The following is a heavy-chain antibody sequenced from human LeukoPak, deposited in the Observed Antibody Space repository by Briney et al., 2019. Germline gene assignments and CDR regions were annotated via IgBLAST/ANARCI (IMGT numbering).Heavy chain of an antibody. CDR1: GYKLTNNW. Sequence: GESLKISCKISGYKLTNNWIGWVRQVPGKGLEWMGIIYPGDSDTRYSPSFQGQVTISADKSISTAYLQWSSLKASDTAMYYCARSAWGYCGGDCYFPFDYWGQGTLVTVSS. J-gene: IGHJ4*02. D-gene: IGHD2-21*02. CDR2: IYPGDSDT. CDR3: ARSAWGYCGGDCYFPFDY. V-gene: IGHV5-51*01.